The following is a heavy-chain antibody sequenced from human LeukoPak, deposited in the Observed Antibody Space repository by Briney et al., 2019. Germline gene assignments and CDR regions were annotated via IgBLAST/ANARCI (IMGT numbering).Heavy chain of an antibody. D-gene: IGHD6-13*01. J-gene: IGHJ6*03. V-gene: IGHV3-23*01. CDR2: ISGSGVDT. Sequence: GGSLRLSCAASGFSFSNYAMSWVRRAPGKGLEWVSAISGSGVDTYYADSVKGRFTVSRDNAMNSLFLQMNSLRAEDTAVYYCAREIDGTAAAFYDYYMGVWGKGTTVTVSS. CDR1: GFSFSNYA. CDR3: AREIDGTAAAFYDYYMGV.